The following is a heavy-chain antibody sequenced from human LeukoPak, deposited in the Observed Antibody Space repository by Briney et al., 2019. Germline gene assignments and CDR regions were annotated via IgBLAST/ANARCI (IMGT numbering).Heavy chain of an antibody. CDR2: ISPRGGST. CDR1: GNTLTSDY. Sequence: GASVKVSCKASGNTLTSDYMHWVRQAPGQGLEWMGMISPRGGSTSYAQKFQGSVTMTRDTSTNTLYMELSSLRSEDTAVYYCARDRGYGSENYHGWFDPWGQGTRVTVSS. CDR3: ARDRGYGSENYHGWFDP. J-gene: IGHJ5*02. V-gene: IGHV1-46*01. D-gene: IGHD2-15*01.